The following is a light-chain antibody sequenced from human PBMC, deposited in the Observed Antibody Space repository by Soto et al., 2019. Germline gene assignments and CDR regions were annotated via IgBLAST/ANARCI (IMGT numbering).Light chain of an antibody. J-gene: IGLJ2*01. V-gene: IGLV2-14*01. CDR2: DVS. CDR1: SSDVGGYNY. CDR3: SSYTSSSTVV. Sequence: QSVLTQPAPVSGSPGQSITISCTGTSSDVGGYNYVSWYQQHPGKAPKFIIYDVSNRPSGVSDRFSGSKSGNTASLTISGLQAEDEADYYCSSYTSSSTVVFGGGTKLTVL.